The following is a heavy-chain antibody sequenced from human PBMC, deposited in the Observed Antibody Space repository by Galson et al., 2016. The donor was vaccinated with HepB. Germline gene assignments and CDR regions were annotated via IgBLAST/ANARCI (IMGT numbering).Heavy chain of an antibody. V-gene: IGHV1-58*01. CDR3: AAEGLSGSYVADF. Sequence: SVKVSCKASGFIFTNSAVQWVRQARGQRLEWIGWIVVGSGNTNYAQKFQERITITRDLSTSTAYMELSSLRSEDTAMYYCAAEGLSGSYVADFWGQGTLVTVSS. J-gene: IGHJ4*02. CDR1: GFIFTNSA. CDR2: IVVGSGNT. D-gene: IGHD1-26*01.